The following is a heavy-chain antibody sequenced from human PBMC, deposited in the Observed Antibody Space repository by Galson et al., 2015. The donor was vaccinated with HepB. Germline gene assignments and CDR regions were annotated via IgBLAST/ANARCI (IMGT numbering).Heavy chain of an antibody. CDR1: GFTFSNYA. Sequence: SLRLSCAVSGFTFSNYAMSWVRQAPGQGLEWVSAISGSGGRTYHADSVKGRFTISRDNSKNTLHLQMNGLRAEDTATYYCAKASTVFGTDYYEYYFDSWGQGILVTVSS. J-gene: IGHJ4*02. V-gene: IGHV3-23*01. CDR2: ISGSGGRT. D-gene: IGHD3-9*01. CDR3: AKASTVFGTDYYEYYFDS.